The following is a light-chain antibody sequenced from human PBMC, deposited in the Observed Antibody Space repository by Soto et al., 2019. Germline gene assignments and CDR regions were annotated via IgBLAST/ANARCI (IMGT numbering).Light chain of an antibody. CDR2: DAS. V-gene: IGKV3-11*01. Sequence: EIVLTQSPSTLSLSPGERSTLSCRASQSVSSYLAWYQQKPGQAPRLLIYDASNMATGIPARFSGSGSGTDFTLTISSLEPEDFAVYYCQQRSNWPGTFGQGTKVDIK. CDR3: QQRSNWPGT. CDR1: QSVSSY. J-gene: IGKJ1*01.